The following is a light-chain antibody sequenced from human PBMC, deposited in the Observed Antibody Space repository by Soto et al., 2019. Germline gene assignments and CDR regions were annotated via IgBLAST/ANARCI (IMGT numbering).Light chain of an antibody. CDR3: QQCGGSPLFS. CDR1: ESVTSSC. J-gene: IGKJ3*01. CDR2: TTS. V-gene: IGKV3-20*01. Sequence: EIVLTQSPDTLSLSPGERATLSCTASESVTSSCLAWYLRKPGQAPRLLIHTTSTWATDIPDRFSGSGSGTDFPLTIRRLESEDFAVYYGQQCGGSPLFSFGPGTRVDI.